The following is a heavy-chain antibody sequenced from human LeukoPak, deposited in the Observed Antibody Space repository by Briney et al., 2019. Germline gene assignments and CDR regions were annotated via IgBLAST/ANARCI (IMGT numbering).Heavy chain of an antibody. CDR1: GGPFSDYY. CDR3: ARGEGARDGYNYAGPFYSDY. CDR2: INHSGST. D-gene: IGHD5-24*01. V-gene: IGHV4-34*01. Sequence: SETLSLTCAVYGGPFSDYYWSWIRQPPGKGLEWSGKINHSGSTNYSPSLKSRVTISIDTSKNQFSLKLNSMTAADTAVYYCARGEGARDGYNYAGPFYSDYWGHGTLVTVSS. J-gene: IGHJ4*01.